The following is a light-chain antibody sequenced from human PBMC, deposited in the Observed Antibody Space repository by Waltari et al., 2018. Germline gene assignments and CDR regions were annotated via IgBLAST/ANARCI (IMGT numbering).Light chain of an antibody. V-gene: IGLV3-25*03. J-gene: IGLJ3*02. Sequence: SYELTQPPSVSVSPGQTAAITCSGDALPKQYAYWYQQEPGQAPVLLIYKDTDRPSGIPERFSGSTSGTTVTLTISGVQAEDEADYYCQSTDRSDRWVFGGGTKLTVL. CDR1: ALPKQY. CDR2: KDT. CDR3: QSTDRSDRWV.